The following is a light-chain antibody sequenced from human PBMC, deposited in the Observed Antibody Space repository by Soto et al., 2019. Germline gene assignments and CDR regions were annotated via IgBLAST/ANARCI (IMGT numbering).Light chain of an antibody. J-gene: IGKJ1*01. Sequence: DVVMTQSPLSLPVTLGQPASISCRSSQSLVHSDGNTYLNWFQQRPGQSPRRLIYKVSNRDSGVPERFSGSSSSNDFTLKISRVEAEDVGVYYCVKTIQWQWTFGQGTKVEI. CDR1: QSLVHSDGNTY. CDR3: VKTIQWQWT. V-gene: IGKV2-30*02. CDR2: KVS.